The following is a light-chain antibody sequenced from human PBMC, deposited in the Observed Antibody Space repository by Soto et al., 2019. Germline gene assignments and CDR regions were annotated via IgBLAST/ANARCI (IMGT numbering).Light chain of an antibody. V-gene: IGKV3-20*01. J-gene: IGKJ2*01. CDR2: GAY. Sequence: ENVLTQSPGTLSLSPGERATLSCRASLSVTSYLAWYQKKPGQPPRLLLYGAYNRPTGIPDRFTGSGSGTDFTLTISRLQPEEFAVYYCQQYGTSPRTFGQGTKVEIK. CDR1: LSVTSY. CDR3: QQYGTSPRT.